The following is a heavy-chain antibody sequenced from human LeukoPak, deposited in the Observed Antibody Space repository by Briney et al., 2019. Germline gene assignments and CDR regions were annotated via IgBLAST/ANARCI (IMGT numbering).Heavy chain of an antibody. CDR1: GASITSSNYY. CDR2: IYSSGNT. J-gene: IGHJ5*02. Sequence: SETLSLTCAVSGASITSSNYYWGWVRQSPGKGLEWIGNIYSSGNTYYNASLKSRVTMYIDTSKNQFSLKLSSVTAADTAVYYCAREPGSDIVVVVAAKGFDPWGQGTLVTVSS. CDR3: AREPGSDIVVVVAAKGFDP. D-gene: IGHD2-15*01. V-gene: IGHV4-39*07.